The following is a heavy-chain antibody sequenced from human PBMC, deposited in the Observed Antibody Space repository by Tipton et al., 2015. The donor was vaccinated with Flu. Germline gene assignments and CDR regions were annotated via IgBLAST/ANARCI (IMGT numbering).Heavy chain of an antibody. J-gene: IGHJ4*02. CDR2: IYTSGST. CDR3: ARDAQEHCSSSSSCSEFDY. D-gene: IGHD2-2*01. Sequence: LRLSCTVSGGSISSYYWIGIRQPAGKGLEWIGRIYTSGSTSYNHSLKSRVTMSVDTSKNQFSLKLSSVTAADWAVYYCARDAQEHCSSSSSCSEFDYWGQGTLVTVFS. V-gene: IGHV4-4*07. CDR1: GGSISSYY.